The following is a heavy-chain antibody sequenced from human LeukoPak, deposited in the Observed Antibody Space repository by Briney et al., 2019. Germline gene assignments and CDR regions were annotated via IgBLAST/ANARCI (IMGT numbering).Heavy chain of an antibody. V-gene: IGHV3-7*03. Sequence: PGGSLRLSCAASDFTFSFYWMTWVRQAPGKGLEWVANIKQDGSEKNYVDSVKGRFTISRDNAKNSLYLQMNSLRAEDTAVYYCASGLELDYWGQGTLVTVSS. CDR1: DFTFSFYW. CDR3: ASGLELDY. J-gene: IGHJ4*02. CDR2: IKQDGSEK.